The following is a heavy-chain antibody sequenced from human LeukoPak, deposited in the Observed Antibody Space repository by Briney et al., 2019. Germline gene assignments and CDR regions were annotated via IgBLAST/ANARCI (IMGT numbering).Heavy chain of an antibody. CDR3: ARGYYDILTGYYTPAGYMDV. D-gene: IGHD3-9*01. J-gene: IGHJ6*03. Sequence: PGGSLRLSRAASGFTFSRYCMHWVRQAPGKGLVRVSRINSDGSSTSYADSVKGRFTVSRDNAKNTLYLQMNRLRAEDTVVYCCARGYYDILTGYYTPAGYMDVWGKGTTVTVSS. CDR1: GFTFSRYC. CDR2: INSDGSST. V-gene: IGHV3-74*01.